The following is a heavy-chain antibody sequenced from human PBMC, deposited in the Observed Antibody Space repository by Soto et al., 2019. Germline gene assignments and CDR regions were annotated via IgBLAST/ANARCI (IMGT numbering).Heavy chain of an antibody. J-gene: IGHJ5*02. Sequence: PGGSLRLSCVASGFTFNTYGMSWVRQAPGKGLEWVSAIGGRGGGTYYANSVQGRFSISRDDSRNTLYLQMSSLRADDTALYYCRKENIPIDNTVLTIDAWGQGTQVTVSS. CDR1: GFTFNTYG. CDR3: RKENIPIDNTVLTIDA. D-gene: IGHD4-17*01. V-gene: IGHV3-23*01. CDR2: IGGRGGGT.